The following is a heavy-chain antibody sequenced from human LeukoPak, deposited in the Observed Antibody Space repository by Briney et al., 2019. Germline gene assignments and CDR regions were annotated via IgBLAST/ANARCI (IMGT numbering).Heavy chain of an antibody. J-gene: IGHJ4*02. CDR2: ISSSSSYI. D-gene: IGHD3-22*01. V-gene: IGHV3-21*01. Sequence: GGSLRLSCAASGFTFSSYSMNWVRQAPGKGLEWVSSISSSSSYIYYADSVKGRFTISRDNAKNSLYLQMNSLRAEDTAVYYCAGSIPMAYYYDSSGYTGYWGQGTLVTVSS. CDR1: GFTFSSYS. CDR3: AGSIPMAYYYDSSGYTGY.